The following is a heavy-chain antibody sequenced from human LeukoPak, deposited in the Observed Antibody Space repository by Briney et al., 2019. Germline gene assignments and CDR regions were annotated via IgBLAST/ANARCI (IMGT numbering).Heavy chain of an antibody. Sequence: PSGTLSLTCTVSGGSISSYYWSWIRQPTGKGLEWIGYIYYSGSTNYNPSLKSRVTISVDTSKNQFSLKLSSVTAADTAVYYCARSTDCSSTSCYIIDAFDIWGQGTMVTVSS. CDR3: ARSTDCSSTSCYIIDAFDI. J-gene: IGHJ3*02. V-gene: IGHV4-59*01. CDR1: GGSISSYY. D-gene: IGHD2-2*02. CDR2: IYYSGST.